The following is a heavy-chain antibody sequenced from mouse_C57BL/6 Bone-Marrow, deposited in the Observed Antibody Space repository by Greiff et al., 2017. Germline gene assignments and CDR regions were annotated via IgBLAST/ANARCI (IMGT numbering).Heavy chain of an antibody. D-gene: IGHD2-5*01. CDR2: IWWDDDK. V-gene: IGHV8-8*01. J-gene: IGHJ4*01. CDR1: GFSLSTFGMG. Sequence: QVQLKESGPGILQPSQTLSLTCSFSGFSLSTFGMGVGWIRQPSGKGLEWLALIWWDDDKYYNPALKSRLTISKDTTKNQVFLKIANVDTAATATYYCARILYYSNYPYAMDYWGQGTSVTVSS. CDR3: ARILYYSNYPYAMDY.